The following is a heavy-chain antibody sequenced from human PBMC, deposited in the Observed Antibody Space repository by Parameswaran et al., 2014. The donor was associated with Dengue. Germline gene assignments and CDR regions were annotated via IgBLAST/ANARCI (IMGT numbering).Heavy chain of an antibody. CDR2: IYYSGST. D-gene: IGHD1-26*01. V-gene: IGHV4-39*01. J-gene: IGHJ6*02. Sequence: WIRQPPGKGLEWIGSIYYSGSTYYNPSLKSRVTISVDTSKNQFSLKLSSVTAADTAVYYCARRGRVGATYYYGMDVWGQGTTVTVSS. CDR3: ARRGRVGATYYYGMDV.